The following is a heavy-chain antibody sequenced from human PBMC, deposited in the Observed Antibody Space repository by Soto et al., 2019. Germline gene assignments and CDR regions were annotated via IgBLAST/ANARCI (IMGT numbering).Heavy chain of an antibody. J-gene: IGHJ4*02. CDR3: ARDGDVNTGFGKDY. D-gene: IGHD3-16*01. V-gene: IGHV3-33*01. CDR2: IWHDGGNK. CDR1: GFTFSSYG. Sequence: GGSLRLSCAASGFTFSSYGMHWVRQAPGKGLEWVAFIWHDGGNKFYAESVKGRFTISRDNSKNTLYLQMTSLSAEDTAMYYCARDGDVNTGFGKDYWGQGTLVTSPQ.